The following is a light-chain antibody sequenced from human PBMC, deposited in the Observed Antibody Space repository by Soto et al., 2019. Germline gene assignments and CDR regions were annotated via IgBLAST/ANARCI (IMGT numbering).Light chain of an antibody. V-gene: IGLV1-47*01. CDR3: AAWDDNLSGFYV. CDR1: ASTIGRNY. Sequence: QSVLTQSPSASGTPGQRVTISCSGSASTIGRNYVYWYQQLPGMAPKLLIYRNSQRPSGVPGRFSGSKSGTSASLAISGLRSEDEADYYCAAWDDNLSGFYVFGAGTKVTVL. CDR2: RNS. J-gene: IGLJ1*01.